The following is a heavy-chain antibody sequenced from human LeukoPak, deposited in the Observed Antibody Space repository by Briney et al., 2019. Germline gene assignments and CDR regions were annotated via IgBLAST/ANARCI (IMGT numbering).Heavy chain of an antibody. CDR1: GFTFSTYW. CDR3: ARYTEYYFDY. CDR2: MKRDGSEV. D-gene: IGHD2-2*02. J-gene: IGHJ4*02. Sequence: GGSLRLSCAASGFTFSTYWMTWVRQAPGKGLKWVANMKRDGSEVYYANSVKGHFTICRDNAKNSLYLQMNSLRAEDTAVYYCARYTEYYFDYWGQGTLVTVSS. V-gene: IGHV3-7*01.